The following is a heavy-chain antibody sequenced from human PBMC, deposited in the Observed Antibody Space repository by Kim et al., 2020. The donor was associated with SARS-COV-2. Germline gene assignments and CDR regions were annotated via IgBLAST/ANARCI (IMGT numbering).Heavy chain of an antibody. J-gene: IGHJ4*02. D-gene: IGHD3-22*01. Sequence: AQKFQCRVTITADESTSTAYMELSSLRSEDTAVYYCARVMGYDSSGYYERWGQGTLVTVSS. CDR3: ARVMGYDSSGYYER. V-gene: IGHV1-69*01.